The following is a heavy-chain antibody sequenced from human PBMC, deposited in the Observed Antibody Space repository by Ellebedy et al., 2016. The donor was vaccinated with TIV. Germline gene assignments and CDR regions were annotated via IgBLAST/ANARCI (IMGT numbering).Heavy chain of an antibody. Sequence: GESLKISCAASGFTFNSYWMHWVRQAPGKGLVWVSRINSDGTSTTYADSAKGRFTISRDNAKNTLYLQMNSLRAEDTAVYYCARDWGVGSTSPYDAFDIWGHGTMVTVSS. D-gene: IGHD2-2*01. CDR3: ARDWGVGSTSPYDAFDI. CDR1: GFTFNSYW. J-gene: IGHJ3*02. V-gene: IGHV3-74*01. CDR2: INSDGTST.